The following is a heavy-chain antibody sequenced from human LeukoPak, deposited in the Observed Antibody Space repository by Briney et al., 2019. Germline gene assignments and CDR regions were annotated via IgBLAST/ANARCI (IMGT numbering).Heavy chain of an antibody. CDR2: INPNSGGT. V-gene: IGHV1-2*02. CDR3: AREGRNGYNEGYFDY. D-gene: IGHD5-24*01. J-gene: IGHJ4*02. Sequence: ASVKVSCKASGYTFTGYYMHWVRQAPGQGLDWMGWINPNSGGTKYAQNFQGRVTLTTDTSINTAYMELSSLRSDDTAVYYCAREGRNGYNEGYFDYWGQGTLVTVSS. CDR1: GYTFTGYY.